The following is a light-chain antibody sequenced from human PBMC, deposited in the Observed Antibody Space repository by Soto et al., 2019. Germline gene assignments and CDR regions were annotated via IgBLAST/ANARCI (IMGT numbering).Light chain of an antibody. CDR3: HQPNK. V-gene: IGKV3-11*01. CDR2: DTS. CDR1: QFLSSY. J-gene: IGKJ5*01. Sequence: VVLTQSPLTLSLAPGERATLSCRASQFLSSYLAWYQQKPGQPPRLLIYDTSNRDTGIPARFSGSRSGTDFTLTISSLEPEDFGVLCCHQPNKVGQGSRREI.